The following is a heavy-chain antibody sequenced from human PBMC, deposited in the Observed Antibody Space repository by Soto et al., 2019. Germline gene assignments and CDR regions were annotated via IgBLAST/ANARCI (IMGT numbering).Heavy chain of an antibody. V-gene: IGHV1-2*02. J-gene: IGHJ4*02. CDR3: GRGRSGQIVVFY. CDR2: IGPESGAT. CDR1: GYGFTGHY. D-gene: IGHD1-26*01. Sequence: GASVKVSCKASGYGFTGHYIHWVRQAPEQGPEWMGEIGPESGATRYAQKFQGRVTMTMDTSITTVYMELNNLRPDDTAIYYCGRGRSGQIVVFYWGQGTPVTVSS.